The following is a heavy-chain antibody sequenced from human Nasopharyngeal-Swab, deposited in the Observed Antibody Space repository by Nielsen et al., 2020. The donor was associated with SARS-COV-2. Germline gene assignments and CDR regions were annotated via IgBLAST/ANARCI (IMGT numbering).Heavy chain of an antibody. D-gene: IGHD3-16*02. CDR3: ASEVGGSYRDFDY. CDR1: GFIFSSYT. Sequence: GESLKISCVGSGFIFSSYTMHWVRQAPGKGLEWVSAISGGGSTFYAESVRGRFTVSRENFRKTLYLEMNSLRVEDTALYYCASEVGGSYRDFDYWGREPWSPSPQ. CDR2: ISGGGST. J-gene: IGHJ4*02. V-gene: IGHV3-23*01.